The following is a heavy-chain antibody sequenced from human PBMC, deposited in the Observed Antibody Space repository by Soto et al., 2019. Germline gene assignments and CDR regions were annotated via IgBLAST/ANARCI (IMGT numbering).Heavy chain of an antibody. CDR3: ARVMGYYDSSGYYYYYFDY. Sequence: ASVKVSCKASGYTFTSYAMHWVRQAPGQRLEWMGWINAGNGNTKYSQKFQGRVTITRDTSASTAYMELSSLRSEDTAVYYCARVMGYYDSSGYYYYYFDYWGQGILVTVSS. CDR2: INAGNGNT. CDR1: GYTFTSYA. D-gene: IGHD3-22*01. J-gene: IGHJ4*02. V-gene: IGHV1-3*01.